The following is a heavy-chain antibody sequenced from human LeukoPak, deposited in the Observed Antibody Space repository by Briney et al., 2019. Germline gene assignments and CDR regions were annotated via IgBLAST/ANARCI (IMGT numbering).Heavy chain of an antibody. V-gene: IGHV3-23*01. CDR1: GFTFSSYA. Sequence: PGGSLRLSCAASGFTFSSYAMSWVRQAPGKGLEWVSAISGSGGSTYYADSVKGRFTISRDNSENTLYLQMNSLRVEDMAVYYCAKDVAARRYYFGYWGQGTLVTVSS. J-gene: IGHJ4*02. D-gene: IGHD6-6*01. CDR2: ISGSGGST. CDR3: AKDVAARRYYFGY.